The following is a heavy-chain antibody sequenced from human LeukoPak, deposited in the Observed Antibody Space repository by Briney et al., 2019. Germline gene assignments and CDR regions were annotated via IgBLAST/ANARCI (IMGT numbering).Heavy chain of an antibody. J-gene: IGHJ4*02. V-gene: IGHV1-46*01. CDR1: GYTFTSYY. D-gene: IGHD1-26*01. CDR2: INPSGGST. CDR3: ARGFSYGVGTTFGDYYFDY. Sequence: ASVKVSCKASGYTFTSYYMHWVRQAPGQGLEWLGIINPSGGSTNYAQKFQGRVTVTRDTSTSTVYMELSSLRSEDTAVYCCARGFSYGVGTTFGDYYFDYLGQGTRVTVSS.